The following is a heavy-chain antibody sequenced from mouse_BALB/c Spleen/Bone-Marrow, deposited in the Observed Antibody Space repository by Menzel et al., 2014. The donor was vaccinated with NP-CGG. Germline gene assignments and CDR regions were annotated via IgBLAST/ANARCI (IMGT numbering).Heavy chain of an antibody. Sequence: VQLKESGPELVKPGASVQMSCKASGYTFPSYVMHWVKQKPGQGLEWIGYVTPYNDGTKYTEKFKGKATLTSDKSSSTAYMERSSLTSEDSAVYDCARRGRTAEALGYWGLGTTRTVSS. CDR1: GYTFPSYV. CDR3: ARRGRTAEALGY. D-gene: IGHD6-1*01. J-gene: IGHJ2*01. V-gene: IGHV1-14*01. CDR2: VTPYNDGT.